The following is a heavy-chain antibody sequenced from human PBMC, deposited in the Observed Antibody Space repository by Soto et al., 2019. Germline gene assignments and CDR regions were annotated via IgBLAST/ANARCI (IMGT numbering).Heavy chain of an antibody. J-gene: IGHJ6*03. Sequence: PGGSLRLSCAASGFTFSSYSMNWVRQAPGKRLEWVSYISSSSSTIYYADSVKGRFTISRDNAKNSLYLQMNSLRAEDTAVYYCARDAVPAAMLLRYYYYMDVWGKGTTVTVSS. CDR2: ISSSSSTI. V-gene: IGHV3-48*01. CDR3: ARDAVPAAMLLRYYYYMDV. D-gene: IGHD2-2*01. CDR1: GFTFSSYS.